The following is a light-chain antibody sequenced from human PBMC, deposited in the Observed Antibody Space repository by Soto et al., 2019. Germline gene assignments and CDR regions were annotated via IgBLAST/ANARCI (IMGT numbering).Light chain of an antibody. CDR2: GAS. CDR1: QSVSID. V-gene: IGKV3-15*01. CDR3: QQYNNWPRT. J-gene: IGKJ1*01. Sequence: EIVMTQSPATLSVSPGERATLSYRASQSVSIDLAWYHQKPGQAPRLLIYGASTRATGIPARFSGIGSGTEFTITINSLQAEDFGVYYCQQYNNWPRTFGQGTKVDIK.